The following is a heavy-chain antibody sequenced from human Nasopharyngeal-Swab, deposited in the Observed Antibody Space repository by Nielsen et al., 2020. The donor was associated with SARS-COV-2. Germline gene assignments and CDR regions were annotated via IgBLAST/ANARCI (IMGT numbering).Heavy chain of an antibody. D-gene: IGHD3-10*01. Sequence: GGSPRLSCAASGFTFSSYSMNWVRQAPGKGLEWVSYISSSSSTIYYADSVKGRFTISRDNAKNSLYLQMSSLRAEDTAVYYCAKAPRYYFGSGSFYFEYWGQGTLATVSS. J-gene: IGHJ4*02. CDR2: ISSSSSTI. V-gene: IGHV3-48*04. CDR1: GFTFSSYS. CDR3: AKAPRYYFGSGSFYFEY.